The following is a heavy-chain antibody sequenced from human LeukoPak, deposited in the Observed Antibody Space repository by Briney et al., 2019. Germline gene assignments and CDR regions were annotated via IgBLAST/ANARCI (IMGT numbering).Heavy chain of an antibody. Sequence: PSETLSLTCTVSGGSISSYYWSWIRQPPGEGLEWIGYIYYSGSTNYNPSLKSRVTISVDTPKIQFSLKLTSVTAADTAVYFCARGRIAEPLREYYGMDVWGQGTTVTVSS. CDR2: IYYSGST. J-gene: IGHJ6*02. CDR1: GGSISSYY. CDR3: ARGRIAEPLREYYGMDV. V-gene: IGHV4-59*01. D-gene: IGHD6-13*01.